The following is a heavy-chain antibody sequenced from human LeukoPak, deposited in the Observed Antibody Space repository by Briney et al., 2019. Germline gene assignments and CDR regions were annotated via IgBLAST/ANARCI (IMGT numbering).Heavy chain of an antibody. V-gene: IGHV1-2*02. CDR2: IHPNSGGT. J-gene: IGHJ1*01. D-gene: IGHD6-19*01. CDR3: ARLAAVPG. Sequence: ASVKVSCKASGYTLTDYYSHWVRQAPGQGLEWMGWIHPNSGGTNYAQKFQGRAAMTRDTSISTAYMELSSLRSDDTAVYYCARLAAVPGWGQGTLVTVSS. CDR1: GYTLTDYY.